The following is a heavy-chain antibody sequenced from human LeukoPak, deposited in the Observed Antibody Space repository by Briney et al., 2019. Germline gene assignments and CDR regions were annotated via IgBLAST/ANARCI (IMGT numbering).Heavy chain of an antibody. CDR3: ARREAAAGIDY. Sequence: SETLSLTCAVYGGSFSGYYWGWIRQPPGKGLEWIGEINHSGSTNYNPSLKSRVTISVDTSKNQFSLKLSSVTAADTAVYYCARREAAAGIDYWGQGTLVTVSS. CDR2: INHSGST. J-gene: IGHJ4*02. V-gene: IGHV4-34*01. D-gene: IGHD6-13*01. CDR1: GGSFSGYY.